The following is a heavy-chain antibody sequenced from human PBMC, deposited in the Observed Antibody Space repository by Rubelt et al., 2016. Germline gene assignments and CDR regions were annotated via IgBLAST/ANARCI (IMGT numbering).Heavy chain of an antibody. CDR3: AIGGYSFGIDL. V-gene: IGHV4-59*01. Sequence: QVQLQESGPGLVKPSETLSLTCTVSGGSISTYYWSWIRQPPGKGLEWIGYIYYSGSTNYNPSLKSRVTISVDTSKNQFSLKLNAVTAAEAAVYCCAIGGYSFGIDLWGQGTLVTVSS. J-gene: IGHJ5*02. CDR1: GGSISTYY. CDR2: IYYSGST. D-gene: IGHD5-18*01.